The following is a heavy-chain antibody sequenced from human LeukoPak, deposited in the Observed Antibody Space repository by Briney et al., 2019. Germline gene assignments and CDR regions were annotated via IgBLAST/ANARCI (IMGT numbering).Heavy chain of an antibody. J-gene: IGHJ4*02. V-gene: IGHV3-30*18. CDR1: GFTFSSYG. D-gene: IGHD6-13*01. Sequence: GGSLRLSCAASGFTFSSYGMHWVRQAPGKGLEWVAVISYDGSNKYYADSVKGRFTISRDNSKNTLYLQMNSLRAEDTAVYYCAKDQIAAAGTFDYWGQGTLVTASS. CDR2: ISYDGSNK. CDR3: AKDQIAAAGTFDY.